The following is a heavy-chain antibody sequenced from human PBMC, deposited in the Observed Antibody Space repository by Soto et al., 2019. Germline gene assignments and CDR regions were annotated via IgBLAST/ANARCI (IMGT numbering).Heavy chain of an antibody. CDR3: ARGRKVYTSTSYID. V-gene: IGHV4-34*01. CDR2: INHSGST. CDR1: GVSFSGFS. J-gene: IGHJ4*02. D-gene: IGHD6-13*01. Sequence: SETLSLTCAVYGVSFSGFSWSWIRQPPGKGLEGIGEINHSGSTNYNPSFKSRVTISEDTSKNQFSLKLSSVTAADTAVYYCARGRKVYTSTSYIDWGQGTLVTVSS.